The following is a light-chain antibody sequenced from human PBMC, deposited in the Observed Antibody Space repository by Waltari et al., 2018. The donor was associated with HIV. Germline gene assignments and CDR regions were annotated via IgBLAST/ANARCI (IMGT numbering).Light chain of an antibody. V-gene: IGKV2-28*01. Sequence: DSVLTQSPLTLPVTPGEPASISCRSRQSLLHSDGKNYLDWYLQKPGQSPQLLIYFGSNLAPGVPDRFSGSGSGTDFALKISRVEAEDVGVYYCMQTLQTPRTFGPGTKVEI. CDR3: MQTLQTPRT. CDR1: QSLLHSDGKNY. CDR2: FGS. J-gene: IGKJ1*01.